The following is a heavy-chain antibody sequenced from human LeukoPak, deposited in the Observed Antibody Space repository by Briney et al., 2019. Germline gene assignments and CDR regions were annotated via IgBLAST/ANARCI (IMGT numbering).Heavy chain of an antibody. J-gene: IGHJ6*03. CDR3: ATSLRGGGTYHYMNV. V-gene: IGHV3-48*03. CDR2: IATDGTI. CDR1: GFILSTSE. D-gene: IGHD3-16*01. Sequence: PGGSLRLSCVASGFILSTSEMNWVRQAPGKGLEWVSFIATDGTIYYADSVKGRFTLSRDNAKNSLYLQMNSLRAEDTAVYYCATSLRGGGTYHYMNVWGKGTTVTISS.